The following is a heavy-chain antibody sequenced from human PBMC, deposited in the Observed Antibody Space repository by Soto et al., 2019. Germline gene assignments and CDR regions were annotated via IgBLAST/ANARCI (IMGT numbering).Heavy chain of an antibody. CDR2: MWYDGSNK. CDR1: GFTFSSYG. V-gene: IGHV3-33*01. D-gene: IGHD6-19*01. Sequence: QVQLVESGGGVVQPGRSLRLSCAASGFTFSSYGMHWVLQAPGKGLEWVAVMWYDGSNKYYADSVKGRFTISRDNSRTTLYLQMNSLRAEDTAVYYCARDEGDSGWFYFDYWGQGTLVTVSS. J-gene: IGHJ4*02. CDR3: ARDEGDSGWFYFDY.